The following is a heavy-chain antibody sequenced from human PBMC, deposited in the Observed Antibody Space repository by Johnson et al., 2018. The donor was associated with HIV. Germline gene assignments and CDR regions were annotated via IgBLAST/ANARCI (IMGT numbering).Heavy chain of an antibody. Sequence: VQLVESGGGLVQPGGSLRLSCAASGFTSGTYDLHWVRQATGKGLDGVSAMGTAGDTYYPGSVKGRFTISRDDSKNTLYLQMNSLRAEDTAVYYCAREYDAFDIWGQGTMVTVSS. J-gene: IGHJ3*02. V-gene: IGHV3-13*01. CDR2: MGTAGDT. CDR1: GFTSGTYD. CDR3: AREYDAFDI.